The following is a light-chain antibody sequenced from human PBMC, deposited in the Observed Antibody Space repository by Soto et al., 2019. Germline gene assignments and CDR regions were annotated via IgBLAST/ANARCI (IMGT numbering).Light chain of an antibody. J-gene: IGLJ3*02. Sequence: QSALTQPRSVSGSPGQSVTISCTGTGNDVGAYNYVSWYQQHPGRPPKLMIYDVVRWPSGVPDRFSGSKSGNTASLTISGLQSEDEADYYCATWDDSLNGWVFGGGTKLTVL. CDR1: GNDVGAYNY. V-gene: IGLV2-11*01. CDR3: ATWDDSLNGWV. CDR2: DVV.